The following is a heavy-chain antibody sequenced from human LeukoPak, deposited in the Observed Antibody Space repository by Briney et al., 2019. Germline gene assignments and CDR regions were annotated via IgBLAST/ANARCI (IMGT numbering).Heavy chain of an antibody. CDR1: GFTFSSYA. J-gene: IGHJ3*02. D-gene: IGHD4-11*01. Sequence: GGTLRLSCAASGFTFSSYAMNWVRQAPGKGLEWVSYISSSSSTIYYADSVKGRFTISRDNAKNSLYLQMNSLRAEDTAVYYCARDRDDYTLAGDAFDIWGQGTMVTVSS. V-gene: IGHV3-48*01. CDR3: ARDRDDYTLAGDAFDI. CDR2: ISSSSSTI.